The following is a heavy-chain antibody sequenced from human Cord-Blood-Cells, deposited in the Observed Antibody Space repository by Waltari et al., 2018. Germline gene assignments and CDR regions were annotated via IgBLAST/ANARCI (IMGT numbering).Heavy chain of an antibody. V-gene: IGHV3-9*01. Sequence: EVQLVESGGGLVQPGRSLRLSCAASGFTFDDYAMHWVRQAPGKGLEWVSGICWNSGSVGNADAGKGRFTISRDNAKNALYLQMNSLRAEDTALYYCAKDIGYSYGYQFGVFDYWGQGTLVTVSS. D-gene: IGHD5-18*01. J-gene: IGHJ4*02. CDR3: AKDIGYSYGYQFGVFDY. CDR2: ICWNSGSV. CDR1: GFTFDDYA.